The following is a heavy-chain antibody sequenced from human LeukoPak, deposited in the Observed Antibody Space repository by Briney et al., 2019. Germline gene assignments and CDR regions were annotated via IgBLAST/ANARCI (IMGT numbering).Heavy chain of an antibody. CDR1: GFTFTSYT. V-gene: IGHV3-48*01. J-gene: IGHJ4*02. CDR3: ARNFDS. CDR2: ITSSSSAI. D-gene: IGHD2/OR15-2a*01. Sequence: GGSLRLSCAASGFTFTSYTMNWVRQAPGKGLEWVSYITSSSSAIYYADSVKGRFTMSRDNAENSLYLQMNSLRAEDTAVYYCARNFDSWGQGTLVTVSS.